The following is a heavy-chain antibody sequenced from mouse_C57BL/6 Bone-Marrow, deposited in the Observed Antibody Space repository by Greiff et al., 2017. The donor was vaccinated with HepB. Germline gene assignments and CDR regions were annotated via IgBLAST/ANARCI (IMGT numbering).Heavy chain of an antibody. J-gene: IGHJ1*03. Sequence: EVQLQESGGDLVKPGGSLKLSCAASGFTFSSYGMSWVRQTPDKRLEWVATISSGGSYTYYPDSVKGRFTISSDNAKNTLYLHMSSRKSEDTAMYYCARHDYGSSYRYFDVWGTGTTVTVSS. CDR1: GFTFSSYG. CDR2: ISSGGSYT. V-gene: IGHV5-6*01. D-gene: IGHD1-1*01. CDR3: ARHDYGSSYRYFDV.